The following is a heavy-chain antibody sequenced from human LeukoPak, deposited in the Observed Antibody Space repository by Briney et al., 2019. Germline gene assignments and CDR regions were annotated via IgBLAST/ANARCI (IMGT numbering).Heavy chain of an antibody. Sequence: GGSLRLSCAASGFTFSSYAMHWVRQAPGKGLEWVAVISYDGSNKYYADSVKGRFTISRDNSKNTLYLQMNSLRAEDTAVYYCAKDPSVVVAADYWGQGTLVTVSS. CDR1: GFTFSSYA. V-gene: IGHV3-30-3*01. J-gene: IGHJ4*02. CDR3: AKDPSVVVAADY. D-gene: IGHD2-15*01. CDR2: ISYDGSNK.